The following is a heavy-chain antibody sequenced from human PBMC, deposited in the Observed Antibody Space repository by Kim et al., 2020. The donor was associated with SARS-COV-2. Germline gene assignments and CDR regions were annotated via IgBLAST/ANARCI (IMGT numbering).Heavy chain of an antibody. J-gene: IGHJ4*02. D-gene: IGHD6-13*01. Sequence: YADSGKGRFTITRDNAKNSLYLQRNSPRAEDTAVYYGAREPRIAAPWVYWGQGTLVTVSS. V-gene: IGHV3-21*01. CDR3: AREPRIAAPWVY.